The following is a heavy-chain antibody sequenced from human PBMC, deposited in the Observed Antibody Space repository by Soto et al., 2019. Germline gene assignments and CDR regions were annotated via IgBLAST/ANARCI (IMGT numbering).Heavy chain of an antibody. CDR1: GFTFDHYA. CDR2: ISWNSGSI. V-gene: IGHV3-9*01. Sequence: EVQLVESGGGLVQPGRSLRLSCAASGFTFDHYAMHWVRQAPGKGLEWVSGISWNSGSIGYADSVKGRFTISRDNAKNSLYLQMNSLRAEDTALYYCAKDTGYSSSSSGFDYWGQGTLVTVSS. D-gene: IGHD6-13*01. CDR3: AKDTGYSSSSSGFDY. J-gene: IGHJ4*02.